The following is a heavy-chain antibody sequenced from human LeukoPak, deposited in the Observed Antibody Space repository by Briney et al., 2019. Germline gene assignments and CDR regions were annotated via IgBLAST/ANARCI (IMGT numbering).Heavy chain of an antibody. Sequence: GGSLRLSCAASGFTFSSYAMSWVRQAPGKGLEWVSVISGSGGSTYYADSVKGRFTMSRDNSKTTLYLQMNSLRAEDTAVYYCAKERGNGVGGAFDIWGQGTMVTVSS. J-gene: IGHJ3*02. CDR1: GFTFSSYA. CDR2: ISGSGGST. D-gene: IGHD3-16*01. CDR3: AKERGNGVGGAFDI. V-gene: IGHV3-23*01.